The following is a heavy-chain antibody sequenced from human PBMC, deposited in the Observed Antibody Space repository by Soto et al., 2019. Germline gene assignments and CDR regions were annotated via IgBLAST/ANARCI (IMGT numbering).Heavy chain of an antibody. Sequence: PGGSLRLSCAASGFTFSSYAMHWVRQAPGKGLEWVAVISYDGSNKYYADSVKGRFTISRDNSKNTLYLQMNSLRAEDTAVYYCARGQLWVVWSAASMDVWGQGTTVTVSS. CDR3: ARGQLWVVWSAASMDV. J-gene: IGHJ6*02. V-gene: IGHV3-30-3*01. CDR2: ISYDGSNK. D-gene: IGHD5-18*01. CDR1: GFTFSSYA.